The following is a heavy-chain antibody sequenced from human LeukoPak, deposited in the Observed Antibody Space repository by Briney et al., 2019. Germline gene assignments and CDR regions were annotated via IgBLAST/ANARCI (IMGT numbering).Heavy chain of an antibody. D-gene: IGHD6-6*01. V-gene: IGHV3-21*01. CDR2: MSILSGIT. Sequence: GGSLRLSCAGSGFPFSGYSMTWVRQTPGKGLEWVSSMSILSGITYYAESVKGRFTVSRDNAKNLLHLQMNSLRVEDTAVYYCSREFEYSTSGVGYWGQGTLVTVSS. CDR3: SREFEYSTSGVGY. J-gene: IGHJ4*01. CDR1: GFPFSGYS.